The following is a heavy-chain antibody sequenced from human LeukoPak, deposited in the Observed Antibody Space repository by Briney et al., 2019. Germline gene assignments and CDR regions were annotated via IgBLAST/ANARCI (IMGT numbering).Heavy chain of an antibody. CDR2: INHSGST. V-gene: IGHV4-34*01. CDR3: ARSRYYDFWSGSFDY. D-gene: IGHD3-3*01. J-gene: IGHJ4*02. Sequence: SETLSLTCPVYGGSFSGYYWSWIRQPPGKGLEWIGEINHSGSTNYNPSLKSRVTISVDTSKNQFSLKLSSVTAADTAVYYCARSRYYDFWSGSFDYWGQGTLVTVSS. CDR1: GGSFSGYY.